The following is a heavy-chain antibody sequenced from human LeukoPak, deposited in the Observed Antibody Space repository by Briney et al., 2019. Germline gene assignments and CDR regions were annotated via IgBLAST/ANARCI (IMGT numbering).Heavy chain of an antibody. CDR2: ISWNSGSI. Sequence: PGGSLRLSCAASGFTFDDYAMHWVRQAPGKGLEWVSGISWNSGSIGYADSVKGRFTISRDNAKDSLYLQMNSLRAEDTALYYCARMLYYYDSKEFDYWGQGTLVTVSS. CDR3: ARMLYYYDSKEFDY. CDR1: GFTFDDYA. J-gene: IGHJ4*02. D-gene: IGHD3-22*01. V-gene: IGHV3-9*01.